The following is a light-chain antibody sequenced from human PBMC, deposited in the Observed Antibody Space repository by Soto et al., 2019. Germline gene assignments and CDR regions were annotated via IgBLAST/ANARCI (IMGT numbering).Light chain of an antibody. V-gene: IGKV1-39*01. J-gene: IGKJ1*01. Sequence: DIQMTQSPSSLSASVGDRVTITCRASQTINTYLNWFQQKPGKAPKLLIYAASSLPSGVPSRFSGSGSGTDFTPTISRLQPEDFATYYCQQSHSTPWTFGQGTKVEIK. CDR3: QQSHSTPWT. CDR1: QTINTY. CDR2: AAS.